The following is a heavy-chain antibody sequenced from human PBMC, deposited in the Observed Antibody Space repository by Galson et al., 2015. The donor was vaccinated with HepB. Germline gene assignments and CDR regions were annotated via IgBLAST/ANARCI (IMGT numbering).Heavy chain of an antibody. CDR3: AGVEGSNWFDP. J-gene: IGHJ5*02. CDR1: GYSFTSYY. Sequence: QSGAEVKKPGESLKISCRGSGYSFTSYYIAWVRQAPGKGLEWMGVIFPGDFDTRYNPSFQGQVTMSADKSTSTAYLHWSSLQASDTAIYYCAGVEGSNWFDPWGQGTLVTVSS. CDR2: IFPGDFDT. V-gene: IGHV5-51*03.